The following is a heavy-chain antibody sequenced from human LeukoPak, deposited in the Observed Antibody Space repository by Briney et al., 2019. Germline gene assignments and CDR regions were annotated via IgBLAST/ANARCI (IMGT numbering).Heavy chain of an antibody. CDR2: IYYSGST. CDR1: GGSISTYY. CDR3: ARLRGGYYYYGMDV. Sequence: SETLSLTCAVSGGSISTYYWSWIRQPPGKGLEWIGYIYYSGSTNYNPSLKSRVTISVDTSKNQFSLRLSSVTAADTAIYFCARLRGGYYYYGMDVWGQGTTVTVSS. V-gene: IGHV4-59*01. D-gene: IGHD5-12*01. J-gene: IGHJ6*02.